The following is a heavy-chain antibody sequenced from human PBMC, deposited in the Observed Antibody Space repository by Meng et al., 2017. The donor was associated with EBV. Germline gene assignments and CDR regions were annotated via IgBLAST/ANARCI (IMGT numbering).Heavy chain of an antibody. Sequence: QAQLVQSGAEGKKPGASVKVSCKASGYTFTGYYMRWVRQAPGQGLEWMGRINPHSGDTNYAQKFQGRVTMTMDTSISTAYMELSSLRSDDTAVYYCVRVGIAVAGTGDYWGQGTLVTVSS. CDR2: INPHSGDT. J-gene: IGHJ4*02. D-gene: IGHD6-19*01. V-gene: IGHV1-2*06. CDR1: GYTFTGYY. CDR3: VRVGIAVAGTGDY.